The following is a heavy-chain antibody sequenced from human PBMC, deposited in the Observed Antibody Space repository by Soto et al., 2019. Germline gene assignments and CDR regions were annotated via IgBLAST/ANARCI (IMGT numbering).Heavy chain of an antibody. CDR1: GDXFTTEL. D-gene: IGHD4-17*01. J-gene: IGHJ5*02. V-gene: IGHV5-10-1*01. Sequence: PXVXLQISCTGSGDXFTTELVCWVRHMPGKGLEWMGRIDPSDSYTSYSKSFQGHVTISADKSISTAYLQWDSLRASGTAVYYCARLRISARGDPGPWGQGSLVTVSS. CDR2: IDPSDSYT. CDR3: ARLRISARGDPGP.